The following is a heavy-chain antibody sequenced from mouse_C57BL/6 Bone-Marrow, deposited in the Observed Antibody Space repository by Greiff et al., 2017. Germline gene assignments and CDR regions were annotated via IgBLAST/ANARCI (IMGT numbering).Heavy chain of an antibody. D-gene: IGHD1-1*01. J-gene: IGHJ3*01. Sequence: EVKLQESGPVLVKPGASVKMSCKASGYTFTDYYMNWVKQSHGKSLEWIGVINPYNGGTSYNQKFKGKATLTVDKSSSTAYMELNSLTSEDSAVYYCARGGTTVVPFAYWGQGTLVTVSA. CDR1: GYTFTDYY. CDR3: ARGGTTVVPFAY. CDR2: INPYNGGT. V-gene: IGHV1-19*01.